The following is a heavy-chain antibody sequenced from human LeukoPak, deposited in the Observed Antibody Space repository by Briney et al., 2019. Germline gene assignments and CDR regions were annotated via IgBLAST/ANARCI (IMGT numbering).Heavy chain of an antibody. V-gene: IGHV1-18*01. CDR1: GGTFSSYA. CDR2: ISAYNGNT. D-gene: IGHD3-3*01. J-gene: IGHJ4*02. Sequence: ASVKVSCKASGGTFSSYAISWVRQAPGQGLEWMGWISAYNGNTNYAQKLQGRVTMTTDTSTSTAYMELRSLRSDDTAVYYCAREFWSGYAVFDYWGQGTLVTVSS. CDR3: AREFWSGYAVFDY.